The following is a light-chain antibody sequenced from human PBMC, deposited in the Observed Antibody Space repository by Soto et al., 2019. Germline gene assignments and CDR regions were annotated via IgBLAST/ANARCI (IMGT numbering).Light chain of an antibody. Sequence: QSALTQPASVSGSPGQSITISCTGTSSDIGGYHYVSWYQHHPGKAPKLMIYEVSNRPSGVSNRFSGSKSGNTASLTISGLQTDDEADYHCSSYASSRTVIFGGGTKLTVL. CDR1: SSDIGGYHY. CDR3: SSYASSRTVI. J-gene: IGLJ2*01. V-gene: IGLV2-14*01. CDR2: EVS.